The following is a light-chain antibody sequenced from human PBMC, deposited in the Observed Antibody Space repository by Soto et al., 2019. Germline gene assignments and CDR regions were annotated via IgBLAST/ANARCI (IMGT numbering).Light chain of an antibody. V-gene: IGLV2-23*02. CDR1: SSDVGSYNL. Sequence: QSVLTQPASVSGSPGQSITISCTRTSSDVGSYNLVSWYQQHPGKAPKVMIYEVSKRPSGVSNRFSGSKSGNTASLTISGLQAEDEADYYCCSYGGNYVFGTGTKVT. CDR2: EVS. J-gene: IGLJ1*01. CDR3: CSYGGNYV.